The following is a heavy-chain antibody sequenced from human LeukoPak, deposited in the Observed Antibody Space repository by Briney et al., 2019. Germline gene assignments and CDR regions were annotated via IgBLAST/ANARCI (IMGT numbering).Heavy chain of an antibody. V-gene: IGHV4-34*01. D-gene: IGHD2-2*01. CDR2: INHSGST. J-gene: IGHJ5*02. CDR1: GGSFSGYY. Sequence: SETLSLTCAVYGGSFSGYYWSWIRQPPGKGLEWIGEINHSGSTNYNPSLKSRVTISVDTSKNQFSLKPSSVTAADTAVYYCARGLGYCSSTSCYNWFDPWGQGTLVTVSS. CDR3: ARGLGYCSSTSCYNWFDP.